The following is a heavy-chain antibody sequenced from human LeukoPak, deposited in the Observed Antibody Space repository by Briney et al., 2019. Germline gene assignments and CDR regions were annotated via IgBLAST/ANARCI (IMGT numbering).Heavy chain of an antibody. Sequence: GGSLRLSCAASGFTFSSYAMTWVRQAPGKGLEWVSGISWNSGSIGYADSVKGRFTISRDNAKNSLYLQVNSLRAEDTALYYCAKGLYCSSTSCYELDYWGQGTLVTVSS. J-gene: IGHJ4*02. CDR2: ISWNSGSI. D-gene: IGHD2-2*01. CDR3: AKGLYCSSTSCYELDY. V-gene: IGHV3-9*01. CDR1: GFTFSSYA.